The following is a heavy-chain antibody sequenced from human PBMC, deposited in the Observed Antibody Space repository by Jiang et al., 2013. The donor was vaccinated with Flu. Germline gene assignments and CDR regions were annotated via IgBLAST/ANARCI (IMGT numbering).Heavy chain of an antibody. D-gene: IGHD4/OR15-4a*01. J-gene: IGHJ4*02. Sequence: VQLVESGGGLVQPGGSLRLSCAASGFTFSSYAMSWVRQAPGKGLEWVSAISGSGGSTYYADSVKGRFTISRDNSKNTLYLQMNSLRAEDTAVYYCAKDYLTLFSLGAFFDYVGQGTLVTVSS. CDR2: ISGSGGST. V-gene: IGHV3-23*04. CDR1: GFTFSSYA. CDR3: AKDYLTLFSLGAFFDY.